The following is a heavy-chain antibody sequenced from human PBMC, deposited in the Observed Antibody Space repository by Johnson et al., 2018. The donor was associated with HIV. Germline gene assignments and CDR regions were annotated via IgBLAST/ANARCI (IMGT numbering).Heavy chain of an antibody. CDR3: AKRQPLVGASF. CDR1: GFTVSSNY. J-gene: IGHJ3*01. V-gene: IGHV3-66*01. Sequence: VQLVESGGGVVQPGGSLRLSCAASGFTVSSNYMSWVRQAPGRGLEWVSVIYSGGNTYYADSVKGRFTISRDNSKNTLYLQMNSLRAEDTAVYYCAKRQPLVGASFWGQGTMVTVSS. D-gene: IGHD1-26*01. CDR2: IYSGGNT.